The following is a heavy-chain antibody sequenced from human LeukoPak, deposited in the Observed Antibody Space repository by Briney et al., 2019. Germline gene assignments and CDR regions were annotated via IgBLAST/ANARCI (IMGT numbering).Heavy chain of an antibody. CDR2: ISWNSGSI. Sequence: GGSLRLSCAASGFTFSSYDMHWVRQAPGKGLEWVSGISWNSGSIGYADSVKGRFTISRDNAKNSLYLQMNSLRAEDTALYYCAKDYYGSGSYGFVDYWGQGTLVTVSS. CDR3: AKDYYGSGSYGFVDY. V-gene: IGHV3-9*01. D-gene: IGHD3-10*01. CDR1: GFTFSSYD. J-gene: IGHJ4*02.